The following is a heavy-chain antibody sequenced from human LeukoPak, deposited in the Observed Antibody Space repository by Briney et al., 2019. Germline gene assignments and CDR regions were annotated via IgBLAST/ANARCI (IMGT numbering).Heavy chain of an antibody. CDR1: GGSISSYY. J-gene: IGHJ4*02. CDR3: ARDLSRYGSGRS. D-gene: IGHD3-10*01. Sequence: SETLSLTCTVSGGSISSYYWSWIRQPPGKGLEWIGYIYYSGSTNYNPSLKSRVTISVDTSKNQFSLKLSSVTAADTAVYYCARDLSRYGSGRSWGQGTLVTVPS. CDR2: IYYSGST. V-gene: IGHV4-59*01.